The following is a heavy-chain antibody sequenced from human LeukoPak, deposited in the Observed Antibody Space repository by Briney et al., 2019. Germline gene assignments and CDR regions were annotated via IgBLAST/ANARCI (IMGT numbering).Heavy chain of an antibody. CDR1: GFTFSNYA. Sequence: GRSLRLSCAASGFTFSNYAMTWVRQAPGKGLEWVSAISGGGGYTSTYYADSVKGRFTISRDNSKNTLYLQMNSLRAEDTALYYCAKPYSGTILTGWFDPWGQGTLVTVSS. J-gene: IGHJ5*02. D-gene: IGHD3-9*01. CDR2: ISGGGGYTST. V-gene: IGHV3-23*01. CDR3: AKPYSGTILTGWFDP.